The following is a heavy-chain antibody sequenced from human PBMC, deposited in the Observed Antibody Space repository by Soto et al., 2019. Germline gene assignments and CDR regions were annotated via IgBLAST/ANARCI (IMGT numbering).Heavy chain of an antibody. CDR3: AAALHDCGDYVGFYFDY. CDR2: IVVGSGNT. Sequence: QMPLVQSGPEVKKPGTSVKVSCKASGFNFTSSAVQWVRQARGQRLELIGWIVVGSGNTNYAQKFQERVTITRDMSTSTAYMELSSLRSEDTAVYYCAAALHDCGDYVGFYFDYWGQGTLVTVSS. J-gene: IGHJ4*02. V-gene: IGHV1-58*01. CDR1: GFNFTSSA. D-gene: IGHD4-17*01.